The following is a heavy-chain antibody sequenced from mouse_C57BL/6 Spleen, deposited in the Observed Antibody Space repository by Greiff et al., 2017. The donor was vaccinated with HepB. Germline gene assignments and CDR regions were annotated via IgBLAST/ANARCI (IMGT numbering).Heavy chain of an antibody. V-gene: IGHV5-6*01. J-gene: IGHJ2*01. CDR1: GFTFSSYG. CDR2: ISSGGSYT. Sequence: EVMLVESGGDLVKPGGSLKLSCAASGFTFSSYGMSWVRQTPDKRLEWVATISSGGSYTYYPDSVKGRFTISRDNAKNTLYLQMSSLKSEDTAMYYCARHEVYFDYWGQGTTLTVSS. CDR3: ARHEVYFDY.